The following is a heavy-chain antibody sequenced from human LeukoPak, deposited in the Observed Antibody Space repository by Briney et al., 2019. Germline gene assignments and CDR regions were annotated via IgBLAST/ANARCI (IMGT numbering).Heavy chain of an antibody. CDR2: ISAYNGNT. J-gene: IGHJ4*02. Sequence: GASVKVSCKASGYTFTSYGINWVRQAPGQGLEWMGWISAYNGNTNYAQKLQGRVTMTTDTSTSTAYMELRSLRSDDTAVYYCARDLGDIVVVVDYSVGYNVWGQGTLVTVSS. CDR3: ARDLGDIVVVVDYSVGYNV. D-gene: IGHD2-15*01. V-gene: IGHV1-18*01. CDR1: GYTFTSYG.